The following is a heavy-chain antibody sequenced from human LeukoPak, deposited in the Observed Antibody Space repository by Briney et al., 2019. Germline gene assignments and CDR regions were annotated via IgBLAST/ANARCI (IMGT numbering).Heavy chain of an antibody. V-gene: IGHV3-30*02. Sequence: QPGGTLRLSCAASGFTFSRHPMHWVRQAPGKGLEWVAFIRYDGSNKYYADSVKGRFTISRDNSKNTLYLQMNSLRAEDTAVYYCAKDGPYYYDSSGYFDYWGQGTLVTVSS. CDR3: AKDGPYYYDSSGYFDY. CDR2: IRYDGSNK. CDR1: GFTFSRHP. J-gene: IGHJ4*02. D-gene: IGHD3-22*01.